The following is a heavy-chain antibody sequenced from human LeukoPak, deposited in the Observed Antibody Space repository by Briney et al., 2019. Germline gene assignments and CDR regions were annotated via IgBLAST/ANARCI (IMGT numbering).Heavy chain of an antibody. V-gene: IGHV3-48*01. Sequence: GGSLRLSCAASGFTFSSYSMNWVRQAPGKGLEWVSYISSSSSTIYYADSVKGRFTISRDTSKNTLYLQMNSLRIEDTAVYYCARDSGGNQNGFDIWGQGTMVTVSS. CDR3: ARDSGGNQNGFDI. D-gene: IGHD3-10*01. J-gene: IGHJ3*02. CDR1: GFTFSSYS. CDR2: ISSSSSTI.